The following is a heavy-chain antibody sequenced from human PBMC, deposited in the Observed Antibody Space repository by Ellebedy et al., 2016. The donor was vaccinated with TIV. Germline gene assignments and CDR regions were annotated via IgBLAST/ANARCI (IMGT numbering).Heavy chain of an antibody. CDR3: ARVAAEGIAH. CDR2: INPSGGST. Sequence: ASVKVSXXASGYTFTSYYMHWVRQAPGQGLEWMGIINPSGGSTSYAQKFQGRVTMTRDTSTSTVYMELSSLRSEDTAVYYCARVAAEGIAHWGQGTLVTVSS. D-gene: IGHD6-13*01. V-gene: IGHV1-46*01. J-gene: IGHJ4*02. CDR1: GYTFTSYY.